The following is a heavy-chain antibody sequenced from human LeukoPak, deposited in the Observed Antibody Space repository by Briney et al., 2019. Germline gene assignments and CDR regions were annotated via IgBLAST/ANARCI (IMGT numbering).Heavy chain of an antibody. CDR2: LNPSGGST. CDR1: GYTFTRYY. CDR3: ARGPSITMVRGGQWYYYMDV. Sequence: EASVKVSCKASGYTFTRYYIHWVRQAPGQGLEWMGILNPSGGSTNYAQKFQGRVTMTRDTSTNTVYMELSSLRSEDTAVYYCARGPSITMVRGGQWYYYMDVWGKGTTVTISS. D-gene: IGHD3-10*01. V-gene: IGHV1-46*01. J-gene: IGHJ6*03.